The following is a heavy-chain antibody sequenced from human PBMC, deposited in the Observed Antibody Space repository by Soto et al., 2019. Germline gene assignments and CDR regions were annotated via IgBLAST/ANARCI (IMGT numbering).Heavy chain of an antibody. CDR2: IYPGDSDT. CDR3: ARQIRVVPAKDWFDP. J-gene: IGHJ5*02. D-gene: IGHD2-2*01. Sequence: GESLKISCKGSGYSFTSYWIGWVRQMPGKGLEWMGIIYPGDSDTRYSPSFQGQVTISADKSISTAYLQWSSLKASDTAMYYCARQIRVVPAKDWFDPWGQGTLVTVSS. V-gene: IGHV5-51*01. CDR1: GYSFTSYW.